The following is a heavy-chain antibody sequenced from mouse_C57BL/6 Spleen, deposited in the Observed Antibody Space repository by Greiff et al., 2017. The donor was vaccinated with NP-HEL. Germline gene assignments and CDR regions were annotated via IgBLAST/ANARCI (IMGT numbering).Heavy chain of an antibody. Sequence: QVQLQQPGAELVRPGSSVKLSCKASGYTFTSYWMDWVKQRPGQGLEWIGNIYPSDSETHYNQKFKDKATLTVDKSSSTAYMQLSSLTSEDSAVYYCAISWYYAMDYWGQGTSVTVSS. CDR2: IYPSDSET. V-gene: IGHV1-61*01. CDR1: GYTFTSYW. CDR3: AISWYYAMDY. J-gene: IGHJ4*01.